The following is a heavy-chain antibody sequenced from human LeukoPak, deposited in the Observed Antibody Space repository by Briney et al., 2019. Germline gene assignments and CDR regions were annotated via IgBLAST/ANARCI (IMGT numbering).Heavy chain of an antibody. J-gene: IGHJ5*02. CDR1: GRTFSSYA. CDR2: IIPIFGTA. D-gene: IGHD2-2*03. Sequence: SEKVSCKASGRTFSSYAISWVRQAPGQGLEWMGGIIPIFGTANYAQKFQGRVTITADESTSTAYMELSSLRSEDTAVYYCARECGYCSNADPYNWFEPWGEGTLVTVSS. V-gene: IGHV1-69*01. CDR3: ARECGYCSNADPYNWFEP.